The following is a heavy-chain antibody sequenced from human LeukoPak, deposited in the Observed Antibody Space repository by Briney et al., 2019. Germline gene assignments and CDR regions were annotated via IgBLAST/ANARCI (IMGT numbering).Heavy chain of an antibody. CDR2: IIPIFGIA. V-gene: IGHV1-69*13. J-gene: IGHJ4*02. D-gene: IGHD5-18*01. CDR1: GGTFISYG. CDR3: ARVDTDMVTSYFDC. Sequence: ASVKVSCKASGGTFISYGISWLRQAPGQGLEWMGGIIPIFGIANYAQKFQGRVTITADESTSTAYMELSSLRSEDTAVYYCARVDTDMVTSYFDCWGQGTLVTVSS.